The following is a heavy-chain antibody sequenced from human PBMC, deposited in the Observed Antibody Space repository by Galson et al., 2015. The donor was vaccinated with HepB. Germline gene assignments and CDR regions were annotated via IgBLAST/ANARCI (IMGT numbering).Heavy chain of an antibody. J-gene: IGHJ2*01. D-gene: IGHD6-19*01. CDR3: ARHREQWLIQDWYFDL. CDR1: GYSFTSYW. CDR2: IAPTDSYT. V-gene: IGHV5-10-1*01. Sequence: QSGAEVKKPGESLRISCKGSGYSFTSYWINWVRQMPGKGLEWMGTIAPTDSYTKYSPSFQGHVTISVDKSISTAYLQWSSLKASDTAMYYCARHREQWLIQDWYFDLRGRGTLVTVSS.